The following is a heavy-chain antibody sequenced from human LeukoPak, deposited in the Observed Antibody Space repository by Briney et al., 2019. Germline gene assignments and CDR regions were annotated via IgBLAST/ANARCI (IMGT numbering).Heavy chain of an antibody. Sequence: SQTLSLTCTLSVGSINSTTYYWGWIRQPPGKGLEWIGNIYYRGSTYYNPSLKSRVTISVDTSKNQFSLRLTSVTAADTAVYYCSRLGVVPAGNIDSWGQGALVAVSS. V-gene: IGHV4-39*01. D-gene: IGHD3-3*01. CDR1: VGSINSTTYY. CDR3: SRLGVVPAGNIDS. J-gene: IGHJ4*02. CDR2: IYYRGST.